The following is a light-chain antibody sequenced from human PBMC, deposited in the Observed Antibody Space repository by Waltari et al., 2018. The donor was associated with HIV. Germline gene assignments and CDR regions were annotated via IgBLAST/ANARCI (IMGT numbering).Light chain of an antibody. V-gene: IGLV1-51*02. CDR3: GTWDSSLSVWV. CDR2: ENN. Sequence: QSVLTQPPSVSAAPGQKVTISCSGSSSNIGNNYVSWYQQLPGTAHKLLIYENNKRPSGIPDRFSGSKSGTSATLGSTGLQTGDEADYYCGTWDSSLSVWVFGGGTKLTVL. CDR1: SSNIGNNY. J-gene: IGLJ3*02.